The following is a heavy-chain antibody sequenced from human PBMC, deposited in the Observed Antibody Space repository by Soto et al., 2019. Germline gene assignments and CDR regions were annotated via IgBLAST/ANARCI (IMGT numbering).Heavy chain of an antibody. Sequence: KASETLSLTFAVCGGSFSGYYWSWIRQPPGKGLEWIGEINHSGSTNYNPSLKSRVTISVDTSKNQFSLKLSSVTAEDTAVYYCARDPATVTSYFDYWGQGTLVTVSS. V-gene: IGHV4-34*01. J-gene: IGHJ4*02. D-gene: IGHD4-17*01. CDR1: GGSFSGYY. CDR3: ARDPATVTSYFDY. CDR2: INHSGST.